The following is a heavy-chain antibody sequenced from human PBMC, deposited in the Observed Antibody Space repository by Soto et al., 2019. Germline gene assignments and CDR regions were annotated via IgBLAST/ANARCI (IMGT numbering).Heavy chain of an antibody. D-gene: IGHD6-6*01. J-gene: IGHJ5*02. CDR1: GFTFSDYA. CDR2: ISASGGST. Sequence: GGSLRLSCAASGFTFSDYAMTWVRQAPGKGLEWVSAISASGGSTYYADSVKGRFTISRDNPKNTLSLQMSSLRAEDTAIYYCAKNPGARGIAARGWFDPWGQGTLVTVSS. V-gene: IGHV3-23*01. CDR3: AKNPGARGIAARGWFDP.